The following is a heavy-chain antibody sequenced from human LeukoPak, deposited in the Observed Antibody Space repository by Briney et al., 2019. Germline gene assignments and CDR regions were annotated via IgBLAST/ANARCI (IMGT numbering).Heavy chain of an antibody. Sequence: PGRSLRLSCAASGFTFSSYGMHWVGQAPGKGLEWVAVIWYDGSNKYYADSVKGRFTISRDNSKNTLYLQMNSLRAEDTAVYYCARDTVPYFDYWGQGTLVTVSS. J-gene: IGHJ4*02. V-gene: IGHV3-33*01. CDR3: ARDTVPYFDY. D-gene: IGHD4-17*01. CDR1: GFTFSSYG. CDR2: IWYDGSNK.